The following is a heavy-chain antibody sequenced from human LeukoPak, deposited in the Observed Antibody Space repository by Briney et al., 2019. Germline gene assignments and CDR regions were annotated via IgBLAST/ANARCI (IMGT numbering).Heavy chain of an antibody. Sequence: GRSLRLSCAASGFTFSNYAMHWVRQAPGRGLEWVAVTSYDGSSKYYADSVKGRFTISRDNSKNTLYLQMNSLRVEDTAVYYCASTGGYCSGGSCYPGYWGQGTLVTVSS. CDR1: GFTFSNYA. J-gene: IGHJ4*02. D-gene: IGHD2-15*01. CDR2: TSYDGSSK. CDR3: ASTGGYCSGGSCYPGY. V-gene: IGHV3-30-3*01.